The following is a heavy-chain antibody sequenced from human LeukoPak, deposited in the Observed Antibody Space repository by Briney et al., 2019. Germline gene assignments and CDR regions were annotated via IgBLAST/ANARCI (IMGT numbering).Heavy chain of an antibody. Sequence: GGSLRLSCGASGFTFSSYSIRWVRQAPGKGLEWVAVISYDGRNKYYADSVKGRFTISRDRSKNTLYLEMNSLRAEDTAVYYCAKDIHSSGGYYFDYWGQGTLVTVSS. CDR2: ISYDGRNK. CDR3: AKDIHSSGGYYFDY. D-gene: IGHD6-19*01. J-gene: IGHJ4*02. CDR1: GFTFSSYS. V-gene: IGHV3-30*18.